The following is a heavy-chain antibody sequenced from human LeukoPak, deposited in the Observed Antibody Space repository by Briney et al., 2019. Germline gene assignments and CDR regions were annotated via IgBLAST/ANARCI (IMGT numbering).Heavy chain of an antibody. J-gene: IGHJ4*02. V-gene: IGHV4-39*07. CDR2: IYYSGST. CDR1: GGSISSSSYY. D-gene: IGHD1-14*01. CDR3: ARVPEETGGGYFDY. Sequence: PSETLSLTCTVSGGSISSSSYYWGWIRQPPGKGLEWIGSIYYSGSTYYNPSLKSRVTISVDTSKNQFSLKLSSVTAADTAVYYCARVPEETGGGYFDYWGQGTLVTVSS.